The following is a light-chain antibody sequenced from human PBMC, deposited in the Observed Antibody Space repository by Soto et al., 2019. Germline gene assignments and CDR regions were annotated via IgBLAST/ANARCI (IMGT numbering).Light chain of an antibody. J-gene: IGLJ1*01. CDR1: TSNIGAGYD. CDR3: QSFDSSLSGFYV. V-gene: IGLV1-40*01. CDR2: DNN. Sequence: QSVLPQPDSVSGAPGQRVTISCTGSTSNIGAGYDVHWYQHLPGAAPKLLISDNNNRPSGVPARFSGSKSATSASLAITGLQAADEDEYYCQSFDSSLSGFYVFGTGTKLTV.